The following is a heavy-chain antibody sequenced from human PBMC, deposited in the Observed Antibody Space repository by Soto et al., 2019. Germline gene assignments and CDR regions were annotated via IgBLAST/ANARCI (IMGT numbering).Heavy chain of an antibody. V-gene: IGHV4-30-4*01. D-gene: IGHD2-15*01. Sequence: SATLSLTCSVSGGSISSGDYYWSWIRQPPGKGLEWIGYIYYSGSTYYNPSLKSRVTISVDTSKNQFSLKLSSVTAADTAVYYCARGIGRDYYGMDVWGQGTTVTVSS. CDR3: ARGIGRDYYGMDV. CDR2: IYYSGST. CDR1: GGSISSGDYY. J-gene: IGHJ6*02.